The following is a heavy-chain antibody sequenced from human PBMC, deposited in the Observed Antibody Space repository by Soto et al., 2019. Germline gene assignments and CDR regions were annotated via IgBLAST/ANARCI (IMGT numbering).Heavy chain of an antibody. CDR2: IYYSGST. CDR1: GGSISSSSYY. CDR3: ARSTVTEDY. V-gene: IGHV4-39*07. J-gene: IGHJ4*02. D-gene: IGHD4-17*01. Sequence: SETLSLTCTVSGGSISSSSYYWGWIRQPPGKGLEWIGSIYYSGSTYYNPSLKSRVTISVDTSKNQFSLKLSSVTAAGTAVYYCARSTVTEDYWGQGTLVTVSS.